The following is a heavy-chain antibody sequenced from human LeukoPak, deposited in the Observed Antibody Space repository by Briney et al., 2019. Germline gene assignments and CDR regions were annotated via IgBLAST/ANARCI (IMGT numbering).Heavy chain of an antibody. CDR3: ARDREVGATAY. D-gene: IGHD1-26*01. CDR2: IYYSGST. J-gene: IGHJ4*02. Sequence: PSETLSLTCTVSGGSISSSGYYWGWIRQPPGKGLEWIGSIYYSGSTYYNPSLKSRVTISVDKSKNQFSLKLSSVTAADTAVYYCARDREVGATAYWGQGTLVTVSS. V-gene: IGHV4-39*07. CDR1: GGSISSSGYY.